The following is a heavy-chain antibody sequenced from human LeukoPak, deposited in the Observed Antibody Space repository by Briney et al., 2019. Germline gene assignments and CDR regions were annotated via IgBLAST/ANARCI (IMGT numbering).Heavy chain of an antibody. J-gene: IGHJ4*02. V-gene: IGHV3-23*01. CDR1: GFTFSNYD. D-gene: IGHD1-26*01. CDR2: VSGSGGST. Sequence: GGSLRLSCAASGFTFSNYDMSWVRQAPGKGLKWVSAVSGSGGSTYYADSVKGRFTVSRDNSKNTLYLQMNSLRAEDTAVYHCAKDKTSGTYFDYWGQGAPVTVSS. CDR3: AKDKTSGTYFDY.